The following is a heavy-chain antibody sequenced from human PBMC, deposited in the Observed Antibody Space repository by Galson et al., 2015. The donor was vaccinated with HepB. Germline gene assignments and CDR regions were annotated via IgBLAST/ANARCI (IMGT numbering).Heavy chain of an antibody. CDR3: AKDRGGTREQLNAPREWYNWFDP. J-gene: IGHJ5*02. CDR1: GYTFTSYG. V-gene: IGHV1-18*01. CDR2: ISPYNGDT. D-gene: IGHD2-15*01. Sequence: SVKVSCKASGYTFTSYGISWVRQAPGQGLEWIGWISPYNGDTFYAQKFQGRVSVTADTSTNTAYMEVRSLKSDDTAVYYCAKDRGGTREQLNAPREWYNWFDPWGQGTLVTVSS.